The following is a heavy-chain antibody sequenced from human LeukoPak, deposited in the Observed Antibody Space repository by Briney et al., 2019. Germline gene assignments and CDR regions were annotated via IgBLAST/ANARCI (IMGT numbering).Heavy chain of an antibody. CDR3: ARGHEAFDWLLFQFFDY. D-gene: IGHD3-9*01. Sequence: GGSLRLSCAASGFTFSSYSMNWVRQAPGKGLEWVSSISSSSSYIYYADSVKGRFTISRDNAKNSLYLQMNSLRAEDTAVYYCARGHEAFDWLLFQFFDYWGQGTLVTVSS. CDR2: ISSSSSYI. V-gene: IGHV3-21*01. J-gene: IGHJ4*02. CDR1: GFTFSSYS.